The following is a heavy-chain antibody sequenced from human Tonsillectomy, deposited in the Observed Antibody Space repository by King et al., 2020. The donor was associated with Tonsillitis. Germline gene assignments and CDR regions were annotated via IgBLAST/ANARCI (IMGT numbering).Heavy chain of an antibody. D-gene: IGHD2-21*02. V-gene: IGHV3-23*04. CDR3: AKDLCGGDCYWNFDY. CDR1: GFSFSSYV. J-gene: IGHJ4*02. Sequence: VQLEESGGGVVQPGGSLRLSCVASGFSFSSYVMTWVRQGPGKGLEWVSAINGNGYDTYYADSVRGRFTISRDNSKNTLYLQMNSLRAEDTAVYYCAKDLCGGDCYWNFDYWGQGTLVTVSS. CDR2: INGNGYDT.